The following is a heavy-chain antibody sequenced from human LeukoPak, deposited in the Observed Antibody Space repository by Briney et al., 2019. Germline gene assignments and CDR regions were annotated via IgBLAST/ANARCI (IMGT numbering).Heavy chain of an antibody. CDR3: AKAPRRIQLLLKAPSYYYGMDV. V-gene: IGHV3-23*01. CDR2: ISGSGGST. CDR1: GFTFSSYA. Sequence: GGSLRLSCAASGFTFSSYAMSWVRQAPGRGLEWVSAISGSGGSTYYADSVKGRFTISRDNSKNTLYLQMNSLRAEDTAVYYCAKAPRRIQLLLKAPSYYYGMDVWGQGTTVTVSS. D-gene: IGHD5-18*01. J-gene: IGHJ6*02.